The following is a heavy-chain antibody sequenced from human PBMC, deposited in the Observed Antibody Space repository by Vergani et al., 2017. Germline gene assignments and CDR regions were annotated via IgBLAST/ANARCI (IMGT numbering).Heavy chain of an antibody. CDR3: ARGPGRWYNFGYNY. Sequence: QVQLVQSGAEVKKPGSSVKVSCKTSGGTFKSNTFSWVRQAPGQGLEWMGGIIPIFGTADYAQDFQGRLSITADESTSTVYMELSSLRSDDTAIYYCARGPGRWYNFGYNYWGQGTLVTVSS. V-gene: IGHV1-69*01. CDR2: IIPIFGTA. CDR1: GGTFKSNT. D-gene: IGHD1-1*01. J-gene: IGHJ4*02.